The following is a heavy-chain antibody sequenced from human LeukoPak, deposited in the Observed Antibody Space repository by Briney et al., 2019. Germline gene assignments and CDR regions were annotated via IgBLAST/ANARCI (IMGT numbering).Heavy chain of an antibody. Sequence: SETLSLTCTVSGGSISSYYWSWIRQPAGKGLEWIGRIYTSGSTNYNPSLKSRVTMSVDTSKNQFSLKLSSVTAADTAVYYCARETYYYGSGSYYTPDYYYYYMDVWGKGTTVTVSS. CDR3: ARETYYYGSGSYYTPDYYYYYMDV. J-gene: IGHJ6*03. V-gene: IGHV4-4*07. D-gene: IGHD3-10*01. CDR1: GGSISSYY. CDR2: IYTSGST.